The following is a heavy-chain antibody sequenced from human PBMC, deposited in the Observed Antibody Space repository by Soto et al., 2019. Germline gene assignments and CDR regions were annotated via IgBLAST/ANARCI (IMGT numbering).Heavy chain of an antibody. D-gene: IGHD1-20*01. V-gene: IGHV1-69*12. CDR2: IIPIFGTA. Sequence: QVQLVQSGAEVKKPGSSVKVSCKASGGTFSSYAISWVRQAPGQGLEWMGGIIPIFGTANYAQKFQGRVTITADESRSTADVELSSRRSESTAVYYGAGDEDNWKPGGMGVWGQGTTVTVSS. CDR1: GGTFSSYA. J-gene: IGHJ6*02. CDR3: AGDEDNWKPGGMGV.